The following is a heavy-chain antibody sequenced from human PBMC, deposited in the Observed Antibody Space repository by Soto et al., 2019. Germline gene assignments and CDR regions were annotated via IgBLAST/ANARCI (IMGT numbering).Heavy chain of an antibody. CDR3: ARGGNFMVRGGPALTKWFDP. CDR2: INPSGGST. V-gene: IGHV1-46*03. J-gene: IGHJ5*02. Sequence: ASVKVSCKASGYTFTSYYMHWVRQAPGQGLEWMGIINPSGGSTSYAQKFQGRVTMARDTSTSTVYMELSSLRSEDTAVYYCARGGNFMVRGGPALTKWFDPWGQGTLVTVSS. D-gene: IGHD3-10*01. CDR1: GYTFTSYY.